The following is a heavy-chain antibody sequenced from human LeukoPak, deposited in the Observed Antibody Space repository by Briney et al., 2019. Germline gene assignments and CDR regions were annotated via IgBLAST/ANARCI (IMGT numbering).Heavy chain of an antibody. CDR3: ASGNGDYAPHWFDP. J-gene: IGHJ5*02. Sequence: ASVKVSCTASGGTFSSYAISWVRQAPGQGLEWMGRIIPIFGIANYAQKFQGRVTITADKSTSTAYMQLSSLRSEDAAVYYCASGNGDYAPHWFDPWGQGTLVTVS. D-gene: IGHD4-17*01. CDR1: GGTFSSYA. V-gene: IGHV1-69*04. CDR2: IIPIFGIA.